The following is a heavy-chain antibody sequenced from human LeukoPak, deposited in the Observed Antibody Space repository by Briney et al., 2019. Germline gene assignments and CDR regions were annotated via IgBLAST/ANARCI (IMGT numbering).Heavy chain of an antibody. CDR3: ARDTEDTAMTIDY. Sequence: GGSLRLSCAASGFTFSSYGMHWVRQAPGKGLEWVAVIWYDGSNKYYADSVKGRFTTSRDNSKNTLYLQMNSLRAGDTAVYYCARDTEDTAMTIDYWGQGTLVTVSS. J-gene: IGHJ4*02. D-gene: IGHD5-18*01. CDR1: GFTFSSYG. CDR2: IWYDGSNK. V-gene: IGHV3-33*01.